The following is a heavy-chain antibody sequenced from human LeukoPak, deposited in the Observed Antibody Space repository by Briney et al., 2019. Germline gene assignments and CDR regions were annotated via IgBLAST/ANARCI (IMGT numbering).Heavy chain of an antibody. CDR2: ISGDGGST. Sequence: PGGSLRLSCAASGFTFDDYAMHWVRQAPGKGLEWVSLISGDGGSTYYADSVKGRFTISRDNSKNSLYLQMNSLRTEDTASYYCAKVFFGDTAFFDYWAREPWSPSPQ. CDR3: AKVFFGDTAFFDY. CDR1: GFTFDDYA. J-gene: IGHJ4*02. V-gene: IGHV3-43*02. D-gene: IGHD3-16*01.